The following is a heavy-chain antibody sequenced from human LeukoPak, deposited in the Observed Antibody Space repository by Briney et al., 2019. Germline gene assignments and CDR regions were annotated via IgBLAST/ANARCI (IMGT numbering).Heavy chain of an antibody. CDR3: ARDPVEWELLLDY. V-gene: IGHV3-21*01. Sequence: GGSLRLSCAASGFTFNSYAMTWVRQAPGKGLEWVSAISGSGTNTYYADSVKGRFSISRDNARNSVYLQMASLRVEDTAVYYCARDPVEWELLLDYWGQGTLVTVSS. CDR2: ISGSGTNT. D-gene: IGHD1-26*01. CDR1: GFTFNSYA. J-gene: IGHJ4*02.